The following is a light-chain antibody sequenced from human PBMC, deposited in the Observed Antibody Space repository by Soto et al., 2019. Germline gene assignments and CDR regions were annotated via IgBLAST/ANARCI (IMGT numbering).Light chain of an antibody. J-gene: IGKJ1*01. CDR3: QQYGNSPRT. CDR1: QSVSSY. CDR2: DAS. Sequence: EIVLTQSPATLSLSPGERATLSCRASQSVSSYLAGYQQKPGQAPRLLIYDASNRATGIPARFSGSGSGTDFTLVISRVGPEDSAVYYCQQYGNSPRTFGQGTKVDIK. V-gene: IGKV3-11*01.